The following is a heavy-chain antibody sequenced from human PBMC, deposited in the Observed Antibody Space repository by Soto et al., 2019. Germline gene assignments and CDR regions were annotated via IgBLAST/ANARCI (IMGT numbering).Heavy chain of an antibody. Sequence: QVQLVESGGGVVQPGRSLRLSCAASGFPFSNYGMHWVRLAPGKGLEWVAVTSYDGKSSYYADSVKGRFTISRDNSKTTLYLQMNSLRAEDTALYYCARERGQDGYSYYYAMDVWGQGTTVTVSS. D-gene: IGHD2-15*01. CDR1: GFPFSNYG. CDR3: ARERGQDGYSYYYAMDV. J-gene: IGHJ6*02. CDR2: TSYDGKSS. V-gene: IGHV3-30*03.